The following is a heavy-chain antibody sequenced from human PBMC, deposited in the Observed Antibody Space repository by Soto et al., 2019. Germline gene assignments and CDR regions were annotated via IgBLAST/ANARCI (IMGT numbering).Heavy chain of an antibody. CDR2: VFHTGTT. D-gene: IGHD6-19*01. Sequence: QVQLQESGPGLVKPSGTLSLTCAVSGDSVSSPYYWCWVRQPPGKGLEWIGEVFHTGTTSYNPSLRRRVSISLDLSINRFSLALSSVTAADSAVYSCARSAGWYAVHSWGPGALVIV. J-gene: IGHJ4*02. CDR3: ARSAGWYAVHS. CDR1: GDSVSSPYY. V-gene: IGHV4-4*02.